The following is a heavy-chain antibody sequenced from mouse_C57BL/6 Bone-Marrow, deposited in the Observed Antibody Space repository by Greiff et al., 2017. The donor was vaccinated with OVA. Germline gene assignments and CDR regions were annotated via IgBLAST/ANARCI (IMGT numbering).Heavy chain of an antibody. Sequence: QVQLQQPGAELVRPGTSVKLSCKASGYTFTSYWMHWVKQRPGQGLEWIGVIDPSDSYTNYNQKFKGKATLTVDTSPSTAYMQLSSLTSEDSAVYYCAREETTVVARWYFDVWGTGTTVTVSS. D-gene: IGHD1-1*01. CDR2: IDPSDSYT. J-gene: IGHJ1*03. CDR3: AREETTVVARWYFDV. CDR1: GYTFTSYW. V-gene: IGHV1-59*01.